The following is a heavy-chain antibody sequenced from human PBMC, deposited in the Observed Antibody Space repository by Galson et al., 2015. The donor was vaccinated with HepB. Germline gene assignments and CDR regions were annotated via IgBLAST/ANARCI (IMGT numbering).Heavy chain of an antibody. J-gene: IGHJ6*02. V-gene: IGHV3-48*03. D-gene: IGHD3-10*01. Sequence: SLRLSCAASGFSFSDFEMNWVRQAPGKGLEWVSYISRTGNTIYYADSVKGRFPISGDNAKNSMHLQMNSLRAEDTAVYYCARDRDMVRGIFVYYYGMDVWGQGTTVTVSS. CDR3: ARDRDMVRGIFVYYYGMDV. CDR1: GFSFSDFE. CDR2: ISRTGNTI.